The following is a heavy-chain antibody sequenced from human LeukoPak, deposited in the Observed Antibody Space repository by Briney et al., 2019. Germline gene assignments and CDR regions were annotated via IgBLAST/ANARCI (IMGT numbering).Heavy chain of an antibody. V-gene: IGHV3-30*03. CDR3: GYSGYDFPFDY. D-gene: IGHD5-12*01. J-gene: IGHJ4*02. CDR2: ISYDGSNK. CDR1: VFTFSSNG. Sequence: PGRSLRLSCVASVFTFSSNGMHWVRQAPGKGLYPVAVISYDGSNKYYADSVKGRFTISRDNSKNALYLQMNSLRAEDTAVYYCGYSGYDFPFDYWGQGTLVTVSS.